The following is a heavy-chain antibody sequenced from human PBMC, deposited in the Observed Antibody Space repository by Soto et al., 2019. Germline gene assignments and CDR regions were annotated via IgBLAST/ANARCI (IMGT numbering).Heavy chain of an antibody. V-gene: IGHV3-30*18. CDR3: AKGGRQWLATAGFPY. CDR1: GFTFSDYA. D-gene: IGHD6-19*01. J-gene: IGHJ4*02. Sequence: VQLVESGGGVVQPGRSLRLSCAASGFTFSDYAMHWVRQAPGKGLEWVAVVSHDGRNTDYADSVKGRFTISRDSSKNTASLEMSSLGAEAGAVYDCAKGGRQWLATAGFPYWRQGALVTVSS. CDR2: VSHDGRNT.